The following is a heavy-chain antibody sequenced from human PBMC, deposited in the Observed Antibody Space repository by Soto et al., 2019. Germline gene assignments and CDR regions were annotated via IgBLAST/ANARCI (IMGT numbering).Heavy chain of an antibody. CDR1: GFTFSSYW. CDR3: VRDLLDSSGQPPP. CDR2: ISTDGSTT. D-gene: IGHD3-22*01. J-gene: IGHJ5*02. V-gene: IGHV3-74*01. Sequence: EVQLVESGGGLVQPGGSLRLSCAASGFTFSSYWMYWVRQAPGKGLVWLSRISTDGSTTSYADSVKGRFTISRDNAKNTLYLQINSLRVEDTALYFCVRDLLDSSGQPPPWGQGTLVTVSS.